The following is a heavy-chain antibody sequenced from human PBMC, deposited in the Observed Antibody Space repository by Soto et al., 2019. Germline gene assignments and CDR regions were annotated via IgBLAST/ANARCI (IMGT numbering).Heavy chain of an antibody. Sequence: KVSCKASGGTFSSYTIIWVRQVPGQGLEWMGRIIPILGIANYAQKFQGRVTITADKSTSTAYMELSSLRSEDTAVYYCARDPFPLGRHYMDVWGKGTTVTVSS. CDR1: GGTFSSYT. D-gene: IGHD2-15*01. CDR3: ARDPFPLGRHYMDV. CDR2: IIPILGIA. J-gene: IGHJ6*03. V-gene: IGHV1-69*04.